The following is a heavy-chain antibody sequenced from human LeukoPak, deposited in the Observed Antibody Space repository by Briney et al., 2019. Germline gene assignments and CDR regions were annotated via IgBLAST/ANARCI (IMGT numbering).Heavy chain of an antibody. D-gene: IGHD3-16*02. Sequence: QPGGSLRLSCAASGFTFSSYWMSWVRQAPGKGLEWVANIKQDGSEKYYVDSVKGRFTISRDNAKNSLYLQMNSLRAEDTAVYYCARYGDYDYVWGSYRYPPFDYWGQGTLVTVSS. CDR3: ARYGDYDYVWGSYRYPPFDY. V-gene: IGHV3-7*01. CDR2: IKQDGSEK. CDR1: GFTFSSYW. J-gene: IGHJ4*02.